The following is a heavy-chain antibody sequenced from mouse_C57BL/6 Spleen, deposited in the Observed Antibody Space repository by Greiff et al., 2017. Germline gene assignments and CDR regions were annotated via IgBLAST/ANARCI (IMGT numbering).Heavy chain of an antibody. CDR1: GYAFSSYW. CDR2: IYPGDGDT. Sequence: QVHVKQSGAELVKPGASVKISCKASGYAFSSYWMNWVKQRPGKGLEWIGQIYPGDGDTNYNGKFKGKATLTADKSSSTAYMQLSSLTSEDSAVYFCARSEDGSSYYYYAMDYWGQGTSVTVSS. CDR3: ARSEDGSSYYYYAMDY. V-gene: IGHV1-80*01. D-gene: IGHD1-1*01. J-gene: IGHJ4*01.